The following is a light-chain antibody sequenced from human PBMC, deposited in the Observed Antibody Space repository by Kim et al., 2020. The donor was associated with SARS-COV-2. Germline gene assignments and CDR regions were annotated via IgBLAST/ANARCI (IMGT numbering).Light chain of an antibody. V-gene: IGLV3-21*04. CDR2: YDS. CDR1: NIRSRS. CDR3: QVWDSSSDHRV. J-gene: IGLJ3*02. Sequence: GKTGRITCGRNNIRSRSVHWYQQKPGQAPVLVIYYDSDRPSGIPERFYGSSSGNTDTLTISRVEAGDGADYYCQVWDSSSDHRVFGGGTQLTVL.